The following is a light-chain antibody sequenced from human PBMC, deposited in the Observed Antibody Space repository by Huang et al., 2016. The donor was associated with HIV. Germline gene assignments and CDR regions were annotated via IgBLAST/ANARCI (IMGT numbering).Light chain of an antibody. Sequence: EIVLTQSPDTLSLSPGERATLSYRASQSVSTYLAWYQQKPGQAPRLLIYYASNRATGIPARFSGSGSGTDFTLPISSLEPEDFAVYYCQQRSSWPPITFGQGTRLEI. CDR1: QSVSTY. CDR3: QQRSSWPPIT. J-gene: IGKJ5*01. V-gene: IGKV3-11*01. CDR2: YAS.